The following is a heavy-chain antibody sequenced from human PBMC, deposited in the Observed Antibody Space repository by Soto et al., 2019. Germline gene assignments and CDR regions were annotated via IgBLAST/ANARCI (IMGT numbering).Heavy chain of an antibody. V-gene: IGHV1-2*02. CDR2: INPNSGGT. CDR3: ARDASWWNAPQYYFDY. Sequence: ASVKVSCKASGYTFTGYYMHWVRQAPGQGLEWMGWINPNSGGTNYAQKFQGRVTMTRDTSISTAYMELSRLRSDDTAVYYCARDASWWNAPQYYFDYWGQGTLVTVSS. CDR1: GYTFTGYY. J-gene: IGHJ4*02. D-gene: IGHD1-1*01.